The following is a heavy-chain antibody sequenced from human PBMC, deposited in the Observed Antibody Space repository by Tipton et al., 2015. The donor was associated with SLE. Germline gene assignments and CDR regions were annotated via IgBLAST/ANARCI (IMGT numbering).Heavy chain of an antibody. D-gene: IGHD3-16*01. Sequence: TLSLTCAVSGGSISSYYWGWIRQPAGEGLEWIGRIYTSGSTNYNPSLKSRGTMSVDTSKNQFSLQLSSVTAADTAVYYCARGGAYYYYGMDVWGQGTTVTVSS. CDR2: IYTSGST. CDR1: GGSISSYY. CDR3: ARGGAYYYYGMDV. V-gene: IGHV4-4*07. J-gene: IGHJ6*02.